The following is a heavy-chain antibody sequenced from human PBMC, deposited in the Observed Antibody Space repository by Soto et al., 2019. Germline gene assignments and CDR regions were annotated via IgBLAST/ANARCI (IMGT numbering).Heavy chain of an antibody. CDR3: ARQIGFGEEDY. J-gene: IGHJ4*02. D-gene: IGHD3-10*01. CDR1: GGSISSSSYY. CDR2: IYYSGST. V-gene: IGHV4-39*01. Sequence: QLQLQESGPGLVKPSETLSLTCTVSGGSISSSSYYWGWIRQPPGKGLEWIGSIYYSGSTYYNPSLKSRVTISVDTSKNQFSLKLSSVTAADTAVYYCARQIGFGEEDYWGQGTLVTVSS.